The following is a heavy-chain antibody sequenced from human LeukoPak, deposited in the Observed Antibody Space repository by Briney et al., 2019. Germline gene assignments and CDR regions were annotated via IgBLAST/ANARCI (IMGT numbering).Heavy chain of an antibody. CDR3: AKDQGKYISSWYFDY. J-gene: IGHJ4*02. V-gene: IGHV3-33*06. D-gene: IGHD6-13*01. Sequence: GSLRLSCAASGFTFSSYGMHWVRQAPGKGLEWVAVIWYDGSNKYYADSVKGRFTISRDNSKNTLYLQMNTLRAEDTAVYYCAKDQGKYISSWYFDYWGQGTLVTVSS. CDR2: IWYDGSNK. CDR1: GFTFSSYG.